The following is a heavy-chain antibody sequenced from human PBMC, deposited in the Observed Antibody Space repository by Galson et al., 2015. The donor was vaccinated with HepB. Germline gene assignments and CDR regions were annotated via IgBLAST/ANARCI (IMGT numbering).Heavy chain of an antibody. CDR3: AQPQDYDILTGLDV. CDR1: GFTFSSYA. CDR2: ISGSGGST. J-gene: IGHJ6*02. D-gene: IGHD3-9*01. Sequence: SLRLSCAASGFTFSSYAMSWVRQAPGKGLEWVSAISGSGGSTYYADSVKGRFTISRDNSKNTLYLQMNSLRAEDTAVYYCAQPQDYDILTGLDVWGQGTTVTVS. V-gene: IGHV3-23*01.